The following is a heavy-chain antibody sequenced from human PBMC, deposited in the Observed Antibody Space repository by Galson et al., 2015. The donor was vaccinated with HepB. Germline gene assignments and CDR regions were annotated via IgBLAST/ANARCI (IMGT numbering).Heavy chain of an antibody. CDR3: ARDLRRSSGSFDY. Sequence: SVKVSCKASGGTFSSYTISWVRQAPGQGLEWMGRIVPILGIANYAQKFQGRVTITADKSTSTAYMELSSLRSEDTAVYYCARDLRRSSGSFDYWGQGTLVTVSS. CDR2: IVPILGIA. V-gene: IGHV1-69*04. CDR1: GGTFSSYT. D-gene: IGHD1-26*01. J-gene: IGHJ4*02.